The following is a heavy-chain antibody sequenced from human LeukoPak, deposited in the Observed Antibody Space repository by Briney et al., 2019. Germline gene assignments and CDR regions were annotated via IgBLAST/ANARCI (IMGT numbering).Heavy chain of an antibody. CDR3: ARHFSPRRATGWFDP. J-gene: IGHJ5*02. CDR1: GGSISSYY. CDR2: IYYSGST. Sequence: PSETLPLTCTVSGGSISSYYWSWIRQPPGKGLEWIGYIYYSGSTNYNPSLKSRVTISVDTSKNQFSLKLSSVTAADTAVYYCARHFSPRRATGWFDPWGQGTLVTVSS. V-gene: IGHV4-59*08.